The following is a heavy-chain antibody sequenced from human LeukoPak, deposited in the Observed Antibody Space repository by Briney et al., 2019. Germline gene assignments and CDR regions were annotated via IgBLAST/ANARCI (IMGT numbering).Heavy chain of an antibody. CDR2: ISSSSSYI. CDR1: GFTFSSYS. Sequence: GGSLRLSCAASGFTFSSYSMNWVRQAPGKGLEWVSSISSSSSYIYYADSVKGRYTISRDNAKNSLYLQMNSLRAEDTAVYYCAREAWGAMDVWGKGTTVTVSS. V-gene: IGHV3-21*01. J-gene: IGHJ6*03. D-gene: IGHD7-27*01. CDR3: AREAWGAMDV.